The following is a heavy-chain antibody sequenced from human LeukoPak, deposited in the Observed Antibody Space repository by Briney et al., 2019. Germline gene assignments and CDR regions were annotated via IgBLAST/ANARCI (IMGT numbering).Heavy chain of an antibody. CDR2: IPYDGSNK. CDR3: ARAPYYYDSSGYSGYYFDY. J-gene: IGHJ4*02. D-gene: IGHD3-22*01. Sequence: GGSLRLSCAASGFTFSSYAMHWVRQAPGKGLEWVAVIPYDGSNKYYADSVKGRFTISRDNSKNTLYLQMNSLRAEDTAVYYCARAPYYYDSSGYSGYYFDYWGQGTLVTVSS. V-gene: IGHV3-30-3*01. CDR1: GFTFSSYA.